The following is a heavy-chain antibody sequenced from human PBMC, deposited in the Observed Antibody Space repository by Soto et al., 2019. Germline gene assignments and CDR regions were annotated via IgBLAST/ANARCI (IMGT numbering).Heavy chain of an antibody. V-gene: IGHV3-74*01. CDR1: GFTFSTSW. D-gene: IGHD3-10*01. CDR2: INSDGIST. J-gene: IGHJ5*01. Sequence: GSLRLSCVASGFTFSTSWMHWVRQAPGKGLVWVSRINSDGISTNYADYADSVKGRFTISRDNAENTLYLQMNSLRAEDTAVYYCARDTKWGSGRFNSWGQGTRVTVS. CDR3: ARDTKWGSGRFNS.